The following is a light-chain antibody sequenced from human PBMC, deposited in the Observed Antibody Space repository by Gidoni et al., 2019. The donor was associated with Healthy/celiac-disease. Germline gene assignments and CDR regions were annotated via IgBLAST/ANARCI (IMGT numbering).Light chain of an antibody. CDR3: SSYTSSSTVV. Sequence: QPALTHPASVSGSPGQSITISCTGTSSDVGGYNYVSWYQQQPGKAPKLMIYDVSNRPSGVSNRFSGSKSGNTASLTISGLQAEDEADYYCSSYTSSSTVVFGGGTKLTVL. J-gene: IGLJ2*01. CDR2: DVS. V-gene: IGLV2-14*03. CDR1: SSDVGGYNY.